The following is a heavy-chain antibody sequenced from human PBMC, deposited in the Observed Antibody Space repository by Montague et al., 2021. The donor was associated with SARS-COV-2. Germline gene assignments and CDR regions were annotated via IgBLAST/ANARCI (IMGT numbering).Heavy chain of an antibody. J-gene: IGHJ4*02. V-gene: IGHV4-39*03. Sequence: SETLSLTCTVSGASIGRSTYYWGWFAKPPGKDLEWIGTIYYSGTTHFDPSLRGGVTIPLDTSKNQVSLRLPSVTAADTAFYYCGSVTTAYFRFDYWGRGTLISVSS. CDR1: GASIGRSTYY. CDR3: GSVTTAYFRFDY. CDR2: IYYSGTT. D-gene: IGHD3-9*01.